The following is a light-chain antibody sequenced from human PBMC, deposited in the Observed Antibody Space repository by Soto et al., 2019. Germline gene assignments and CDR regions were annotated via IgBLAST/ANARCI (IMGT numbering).Light chain of an antibody. Sequence: EIVMTQSPATLSVSPGERATLSCRASQSVNIYLAWYQQKPGQAPRLLIYGASSRATGIPDRFSGSGSGTDFTLTISRLEPEDFAVYYCQQYKNWPHTFGQGTKVDI. J-gene: IGKJ2*01. CDR2: GAS. CDR3: QQYKNWPHT. CDR1: QSVNIY. V-gene: IGKV3D-15*01.